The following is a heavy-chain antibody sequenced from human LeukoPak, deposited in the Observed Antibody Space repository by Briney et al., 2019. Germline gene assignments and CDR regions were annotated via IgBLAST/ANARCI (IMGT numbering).Heavy chain of an antibody. J-gene: IGHJ4*02. CDR3: ARGGGHRGGASLGY. D-gene: IGHD2-15*01. CDR1: GGTFSSYA. Sequence: GASVKVSCKASGGTFSSYAISWVRQAPGQGLEWMGRIIPILGIANYAQKFQGRVTITADKSTSTAYMELSSLRSEDTAVYYCARGGGHRGGASLGYWGQGTLVTVSS. V-gene: IGHV1-69*04. CDR2: IIPILGIA.